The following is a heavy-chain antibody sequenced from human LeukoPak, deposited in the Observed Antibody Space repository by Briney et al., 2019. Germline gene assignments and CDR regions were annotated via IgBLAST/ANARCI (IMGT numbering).Heavy chain of an antibody. CDR1: GFTFRDSY. CDR3: ATSEDFWSSYTIDF. Sequence: GGSLRLSCSASGFTFRDSYMSWIRQAPGRGLEWISYISGTSSTVYYRDSVKGRFTIPRDNAKNTLSLQMDRLTVEDTAVYYCATSEDFWSSYTIDFWGRGTLVTVSS. CDR2: ISGTSSTV. J-gene: IGHJ4*02. D-gene: IGHD3-3*01. V-gene: IGHV3-11*04.